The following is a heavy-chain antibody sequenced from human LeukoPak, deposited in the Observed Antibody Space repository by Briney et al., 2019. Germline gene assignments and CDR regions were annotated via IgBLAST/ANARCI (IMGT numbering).Heavy chain of an antibody. J-gene: IGHJ3*02. V-gene: IGHV1-8*01. CDR1: GYTFTSYD. Sequence: ASVKVSCKASGYTFTSYDIYWVRQATGPGLEWMGWMNPNSGNTGYAQKFQGRVTTTRNTTISTAYMEMSSVRSEETAVYYCAREVDIFTVTYAFDIWGQGTMVTVSS. CDR2: MNPNSGNT. D-gene: IGHD3-9*01. CDR3: AREVDIFTVTYAFDI.